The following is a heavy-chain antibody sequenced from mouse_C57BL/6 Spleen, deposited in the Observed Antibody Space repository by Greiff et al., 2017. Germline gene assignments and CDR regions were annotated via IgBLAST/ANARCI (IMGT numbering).Heavy chain of an antibody. J-gene: IGHJ4*01. Sequence: EVKLVESGGGLVKPGGSLKLSCAASGFTFSDYGMHWVRQAPEKGLEWVAYISSGSSTIYYADTVKGRFTISRDNAKNTLFLQMTSLRSEDTAMYYCARGEDYDDLYAMDYWGQGTSVTVSS. CDR3: ARGEDYDDLYAMDY. V-gene: IGHV5-17*01. CDR1: GFTFSDYG. D-gene: IGHD2-4*01. CDR2: ISSGSSTI.